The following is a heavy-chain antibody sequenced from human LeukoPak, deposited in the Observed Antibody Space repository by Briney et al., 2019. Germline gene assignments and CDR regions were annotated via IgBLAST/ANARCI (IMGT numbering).Heavy chain of an antibody. J-gene: IGHJ4*02. V-gene: IGHV1-69*13. CDR2: IIPIFGTA. CDR3: ARRGPLGGYYYEPFDY. Sequence: SVKVSCKASGYTFTSYDINWVRQATGQGLEWMGGIIPIFGTANYAQKFQGRVTITADESTSTAYMELSSLRSEDTAVYYCARRGPLGGYYYEPFDYWGQGTLVTVSS. D-gene: IGHD3-22*01. CDR1: GYTFTSYD.